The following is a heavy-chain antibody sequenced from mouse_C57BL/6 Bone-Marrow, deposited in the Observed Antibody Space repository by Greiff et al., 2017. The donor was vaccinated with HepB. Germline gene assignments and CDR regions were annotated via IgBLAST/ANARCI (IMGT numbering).Heavy chain of an antibody. CDR2: IDPSDSYT. J-gene: IGHJ2*01. Sequence: QVQLQQPGAELVMPGASVKLSCKASGYTFTSYWMHWVKQRPGQGLEWIGEIDPSDSYTNYNQKFKGKSTLTVDKSSSTAYMQFSSLTSEDSAVYYCARDYYGSSLFDYWGQGTTLTVSS. CDR3: ARDYYGSSLFDY. CDR1: GYTFTSYW. D-gene: IGHD1-1*01. V-gene: IGHV1-69*01.